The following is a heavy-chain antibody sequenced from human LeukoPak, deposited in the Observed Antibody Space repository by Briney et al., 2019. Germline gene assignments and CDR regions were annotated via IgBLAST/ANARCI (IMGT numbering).Heavy chain of an antibody. CDR2: IYYSGST. CDR1: GDSISSYY. V-gene: IGHV4-59*12. J-gene: IGHJ3*02. Sequence: PSETLSLTCTVSGDSISSYYWSWIRQPPGKGLEWIGNIYYSGSTKYNPSLKSRVTISVDTSKNQFSLKLSSVTAADTAVYYCARDRSRTAVGDAFDIWGQGTMVTVSS. CDR3: ARDRSRTAVGDAFDI. D-gene: IGHD3-10*01.